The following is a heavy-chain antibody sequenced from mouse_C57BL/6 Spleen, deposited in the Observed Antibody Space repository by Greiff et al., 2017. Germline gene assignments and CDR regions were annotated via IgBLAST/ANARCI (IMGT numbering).Heavy chain of an antibody. D-gene: IGHD2-4*01. CDR2: IDPNSGGT. J-gene: IGHJ3*01. CDR3: AREGDYDVFAD. CDR1: GYTFTSYW. V-gene: IGHV1-72*01. Sequence: QVQLQQPGAELVKPGASVKLSCKASGYTFTSYWMHWVKQRPGRGREWIGRIDPNSGGTKYNEKFKSKATLTVDKPSSTAYIQLSRLTSEDSAVYYCAREGDYDVFADWGQGTLVTVSA.